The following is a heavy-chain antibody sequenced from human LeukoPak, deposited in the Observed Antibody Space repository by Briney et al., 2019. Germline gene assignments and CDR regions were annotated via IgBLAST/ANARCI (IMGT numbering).Heavy chain of an antibody. D-gene: IGHD3-22*01. CDR2: INWNSGSI. CDR3: AKYYDSSGY. J-gene: IGHJ4*02. V-gene: IGHV3-9*01. CDR1: GFTFDDYA. Sequence: GGSLRLSCAASGFTFDDYAMHWVRQAPGKGLEWVSGINWNSGSIGYADSVKGRFTISRDNAKNTLYLQMNSLRAEDTAVYYCAKYYDSSGYWGQGTLVTVSS.